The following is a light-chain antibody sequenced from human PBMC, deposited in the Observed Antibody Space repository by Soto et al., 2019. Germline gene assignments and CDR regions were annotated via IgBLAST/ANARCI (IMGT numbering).Light chain of an antibody. Sequence: EIVLTQSPGTLSLSPGERATLSCRASQTVLNNYLTWYQQKPGRAPRRLIFGASFRATGIPDRFSGSGSGTDFTLTISRLEPEDSAVYYCQQYGTSPTTFGQGTKVEIK. V-gene: IGKV3-20*01. J-gene: IGKJ1*01. CDR3: QQYGTSPTT. CDR2: GAS. CDR1: QTVLNNY.